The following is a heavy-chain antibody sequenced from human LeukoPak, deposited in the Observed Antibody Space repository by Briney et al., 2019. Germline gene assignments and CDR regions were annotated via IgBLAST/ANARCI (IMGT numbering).Heavy chain of an antibody. D-gene: IGHD6-19*01. CDR2: IYYSGST. CDR1: GGSISSYY. CDR3: ARISYSSCINY. Sequence: PSETLSLTCTVSGGSISSYYWSWIRQPPGKGLEWIGYIYYSGSTNYNPSLKSRVTISVDTSKNQFSLRLNSVTAADTSVYYCARISYSSCINYWGQGTLVTVSS. J-gene: IGHJ4*02. V-gene: IGHV4-59*08.